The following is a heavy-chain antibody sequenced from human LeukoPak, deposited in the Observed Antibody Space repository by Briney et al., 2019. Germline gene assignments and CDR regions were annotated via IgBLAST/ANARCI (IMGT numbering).Heavy chain of an antibody. V-gene: IGHV4-59*08. CDR2: VYYSGHT. CDR3: ARHPYSDGFDI. Sequence: SETLSLTCTVSGGSISSYYWSWIRQPPGKGLEWIAYVYYSGHTSYNPSLKGRVTISVDTSKNQISLKLNSVTAADTAVYYCARHPYSDGFDIWGQGTMVTVSS. J-gene: IGHJ3*02. CDR1: GGSISSYY. D-gene: IGHD1-1*01.